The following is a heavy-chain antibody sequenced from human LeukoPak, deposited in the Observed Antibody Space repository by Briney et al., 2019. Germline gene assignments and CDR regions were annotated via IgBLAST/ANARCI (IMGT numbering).Heavy chain of an antibody. J-gene: IGHJ4*02. V-gene: IGHV3-9*01. CDR2: ISWNSGSI. Sequence: GGSLRLSCAASGFTLDDYAMHWVRQAPGKGLEWVSGISWNSGSIGYADSVKGRFTISRDNAKNSLYLQMNSLRAEDTAVYYCAKPNRYGDYSFFGVWGQGTLVTVSS. CDR1: GFTLDDYA. D-gene: IGHD4-17*01. CDR3: AKPNRYGDYSFFGV.